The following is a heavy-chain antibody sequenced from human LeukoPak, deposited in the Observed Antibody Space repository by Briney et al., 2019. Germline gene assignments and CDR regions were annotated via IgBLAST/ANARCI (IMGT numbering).Heavy chain of an antibody. D-gene: IGHD6-13*01. J-gene: IGHJ4*02. CDR2: IYYSGST. CDR3: AVKIAAAGFY. Sequence: PSQTLSLTCTVSGGSISSGGYYWSWIRQHPGKGLEWIGYIYYSGSTFYNPSLKSRVTISLDTTKNQFSLRLTSVTAADTAVYYCAVKIAAAGFYWGQGTLVTVSS. V-gene: IGHV4-31*03. CDR1: GGSISSGGYY.